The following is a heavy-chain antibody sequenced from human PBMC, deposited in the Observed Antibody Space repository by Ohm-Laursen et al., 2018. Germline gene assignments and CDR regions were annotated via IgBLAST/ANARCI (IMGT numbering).Heavy chain of an antibody. Sequence: GSLRLSCSASGFTFSSYAMSWVRQAPGKGLEWVSGISDSGGRTYYTDSVKGRFTISRDNSKNTLYLQMNSLRAEDTAVYYCVKGGSMVRGKTGWFDPWGQGALVTVSS. CDR3: VKGGSMVRGKTGWFDP. CDR2: ISDSGGRT. J-gene: IGHJ5*02. CDR1: GFTFSSYA. V-gene: IGHV3-23*01. D-gene: IGHD3-10*01.